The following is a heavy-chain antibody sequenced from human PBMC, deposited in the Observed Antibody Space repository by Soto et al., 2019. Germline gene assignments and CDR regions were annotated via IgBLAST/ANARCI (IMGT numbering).Heavy chain of an antibody. D-gene: IGHD3-9*01. CDR2: IFYGHGT. CDR1: GGSVTSSTSS. CDR3: ARQPTGYPNWFDA. J-gene: IGHJ5*02. V-gene: IGHV4-39*01. Sequence: QVQLQESGPGLVNPSEALSLTCTVSGGSVTSSTSSCAWVRQPPGKGLHWIGTIFYGHGTYYNPSLESRVTISLDTSKIQLSLELTSVTAADTAVYYCARQPTGYPNWFDAWGRGILVIVSS.